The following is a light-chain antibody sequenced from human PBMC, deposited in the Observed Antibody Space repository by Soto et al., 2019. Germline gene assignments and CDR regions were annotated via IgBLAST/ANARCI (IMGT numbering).Light chain of an antibody. Sequence: SALTQPASVSGSPGQSITISCTGTSSDIGGYNYVSWYQQHTGKAPKLVIHEVSNRPSGVSNRFSGSKPGNTASLTISGLQAEDEADYYCISFTSTSALYVFGTGTKVTVL. CDR3: ISFTSTSALYV. V-gene: IGLV2-14*01. CDR1: SSDIGGYNY. J-gene: IGLJ1*01. CDR2: EVS.